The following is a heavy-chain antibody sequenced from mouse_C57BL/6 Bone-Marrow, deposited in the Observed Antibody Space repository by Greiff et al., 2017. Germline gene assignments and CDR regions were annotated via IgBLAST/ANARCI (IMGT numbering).Heavy chain of an antibody. V-gene: IGHV1-4*01. Sequence: QVQLQQSGAELARPGASVKMSCKASGYTFTSYTMHWVKQRPGQGLEWIGYINPSSGYTKYNQKFKDKATLTADTSSSTGYMQLSSLTSEDSAVYYSARYYYGSSYWYFDVWGTGTTGTVAS. CDR2: INPSSGYT. CDR3: ARYYYGSSYWYFDV. CDR1: GYTFTSYT. D-gene: IGHD1-1*01. J-gene: IGHJ1*03.